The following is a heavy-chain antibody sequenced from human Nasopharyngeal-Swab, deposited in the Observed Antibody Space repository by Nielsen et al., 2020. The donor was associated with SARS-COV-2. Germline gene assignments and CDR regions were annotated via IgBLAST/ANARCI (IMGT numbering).Heavy chain of an antibody. CDR1: GYTFTSYA. D-gene: IGHD6-13*01. Sequence: ASVKVSCKASGYTFTSYAMNWVRQATGHGLEWLGWINTNTGNPTYAQGFTGRFVFSLDTSVSTAYLQISSLKAEDTAVYYCAREAAAGIVYGMDVWGRGTTVTVSS. J-gene: IGHJ6*02. CDR2: INTNTGNP. CDR3: AREAAAGIVYGMDV. V-gene: IGHV7-4-1*02.